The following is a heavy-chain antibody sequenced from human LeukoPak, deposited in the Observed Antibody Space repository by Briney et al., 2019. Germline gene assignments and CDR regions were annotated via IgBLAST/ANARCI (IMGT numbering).Heavy chain of an antibody. CDR3: ARVNRLASGYYFALDL. V-gene: IGHV1-2*02. J-gene: IGHJ2*01. D-gene: IGHD3-3*01. CDR1: GYTFTGYY. CDR2: INPNSGGT. Sequence: ASVKVSCKASGYTFTGYYMHWVRQAPGQGLEWMGWINPNSGGTNYAQKFQGRVTMTRDTSISTAYMELSRLRSDDTAVYYCARVNRLASGYYFALDLWGRGTLVTVSS.